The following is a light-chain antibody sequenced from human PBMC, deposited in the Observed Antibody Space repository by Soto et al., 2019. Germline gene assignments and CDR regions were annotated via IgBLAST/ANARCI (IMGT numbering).Light chain of an antibody. J-gene: IGKJ5*01. CDR1: QSVSSSY. V-gene: IGKV3-20*01. CDR2: GAS. Sequence: IVLTHSPGSLSFSLGERSTVSSSSSQSVSSSYLAWYQQKPGQAPRLLIYGASSRATGIPDRFSGSGSGTDFTLTISRLEPEDFAVYYCQQYGSSPPITFGQGTRLEIK. CDR3: QQYGSSPPIT.